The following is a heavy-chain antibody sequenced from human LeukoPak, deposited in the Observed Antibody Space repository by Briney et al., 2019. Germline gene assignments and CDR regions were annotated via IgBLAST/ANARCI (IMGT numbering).Heavy chain of an antibody. Sequence: PSETLSLTCTVSGGSISSSSYYWGWIRQPPGKGLEWIGSIYYSGSTYYNPSLKSRVTISVDTSKNQFSLKLSSVTAADTAVYYCARLVYDSSGYYYYYFDYWGQGTLVTVSS. CDR3: ARLVYDSSGYYYYYFDY. J-gene: IGHJ4*02. V-gene: IGHV4-39*07. D-gene: IGHD3-22*01. CDR1: GGSISSSSYY. CDR2: IYYSGST.